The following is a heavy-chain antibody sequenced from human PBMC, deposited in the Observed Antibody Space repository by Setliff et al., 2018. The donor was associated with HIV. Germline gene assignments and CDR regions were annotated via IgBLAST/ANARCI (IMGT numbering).Heavy chain of an antibody. CDR1: VYTFTNFG. Sequence: ASVKVSCKASVYTFTNFGITWVRQAPGQGLEWMGWISPYNGNTNYAPELHGRVTMTTDTSTSTASLELRSLRSDDTAVYYCARDSIPSNWLLESDYWGQGTLVTVSS. D-gene: IGHD3-9*01. CDR3: ARDSIPSNWLLESDY. CDR2: ISPYNGNT. J-gene: IGHJ4*02. V-gene: IGHV1-18*01.